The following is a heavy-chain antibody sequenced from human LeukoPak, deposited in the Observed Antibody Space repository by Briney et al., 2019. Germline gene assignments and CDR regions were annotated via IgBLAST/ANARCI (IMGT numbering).Heavy chain of an antibody. CDR3: WMTTGIHAGDYYYYMDV. V-gene: IGHV3-30*02. D-gene: IGHD4-17*01. J-gene: IGHJ6*03. Sequence: GGSLRLSCAASGFTFSSYGMHWVRQAPGKGLEWVAFIRYDGSNKYYADSVKGRFTISRDNSKNTLYLQMNSLRAEDTAVYYCWMTTGIHAGDYYYYMDVWGKGTTVTVSS. CDR2: IRYDGSNK. CDR1: GFTFSSYG.